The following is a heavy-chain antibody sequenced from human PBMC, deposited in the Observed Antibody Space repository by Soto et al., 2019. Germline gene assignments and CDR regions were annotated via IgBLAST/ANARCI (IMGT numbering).Heavy chain of an antibody. V-gene: IGHV4-31*03. CDR1: GGSISSGCYY. CDR3: AREPGV. CDR2: IYYSGRT. J-gene: IGHJ4*02. Sequence: QVQLQESGPGLVKPSQTLSLTCTVSGGSISSGCYYWSLIRQHPGTGLEWIGYIYYSGRTYYNPSVKTRVTVSVDTSKNQFSLKLSSVTAADTAVYYCAREPGVWGQGSLVTVSS. D-gene: IGHD3-10*01.